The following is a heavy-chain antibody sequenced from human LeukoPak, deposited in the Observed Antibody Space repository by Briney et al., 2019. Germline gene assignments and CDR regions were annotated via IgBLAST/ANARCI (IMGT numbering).Heavy chain of an antibody. CDR1: GFTFSSYE. CDR3: ARDHPYYYGSGSYYNHFDY. Sequence: PGGSLRLSCVASGFTFSSYEMNWVRQAPGKGLEWLSYIGSSDSTTHYADSVKGRFTISRDNAKNSLYLQMNSLRAEDTAVYYCARDHPYYYGSGSYYNHFDYWGQGTLVTVSS. V-gene: IGHV3-48*03. CDR2: IGSSDSTT. J-gene: IGHJ4*02. D-gene: IGHD3-10*01.